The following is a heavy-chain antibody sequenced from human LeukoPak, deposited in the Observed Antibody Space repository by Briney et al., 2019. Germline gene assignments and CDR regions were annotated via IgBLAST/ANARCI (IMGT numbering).Heavy chain of an antibody. CDR2: INSDGSST. V-gene: IGHV3-74*03. J-gene: IGHJ4*02. CDR1: GFTFSRYW. CDR3: ARDANYASVADR. D-gene: IGHD3-16*01. Sequence: GGSLRLSCAASGFTFSRYWMHWVRQAPGKGLVWVSRINSDGSSTTYADSVKGRFTISRDNAKNTLYLQMNSLRAEDTAVYYCARDANYASVADRWGQGTLVTVSS.